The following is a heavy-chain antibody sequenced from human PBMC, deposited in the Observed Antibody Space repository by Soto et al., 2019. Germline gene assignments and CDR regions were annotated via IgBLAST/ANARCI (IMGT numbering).Heavy chain of an antibody. J-gene: IGHJ3*01. CDR2: IRSNIDGATT. V-gene: IGHV3-15*01. CDR3: TTDWGSGTHYARAFDV. D-gene: IGHD3-16*01. Sequence: GSLRLSCAASGFAFKYARMTWVRQAPGKGLEWVGHIRSNIDGATTAYAAPVKGRVTISRDESKNTVDLQMNSMITEDTAVYYCTTDWGSGTHYARAFDVWGQGTMVTGS. CDR1: GFAFKYAR.